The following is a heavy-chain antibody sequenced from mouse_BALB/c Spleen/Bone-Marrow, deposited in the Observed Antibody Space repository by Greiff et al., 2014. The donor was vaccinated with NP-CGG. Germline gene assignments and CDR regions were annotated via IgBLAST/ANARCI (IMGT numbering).Heavy chain of an antibody. D-gene: IGHD1-1*01. CDR2: IDPANGNT. CDR1: GFNIKDTY. J-gene: IGHJ3*01. CDR3: AAYYYCSSQFAY. V-gene: IGHV14-3*02. Sequence: EVQLQQSRAELVKPGASVKLSCTASGFNIKDTYMHWVKQRPEQGLEWIGRIDPANGNTKYDPKFQGKATITADTSSNTAYLQLSSLTSEDTAVYYCAAYYYCSSQFAYWGQGTLVTVSA.